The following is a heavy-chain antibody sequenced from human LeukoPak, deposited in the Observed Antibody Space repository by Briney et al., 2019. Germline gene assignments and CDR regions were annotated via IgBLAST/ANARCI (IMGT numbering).Heavy chain of an antibody. CDR1: GFPFSSYS. CDR3: ARESPHRIDLWLPLPDY. J-gene: IGHJ4*02. Sequence: PGGSLRLSCAASGFPFSSYSMHWVRQAPGKGLEWVAAISYDVSNKYYGDSVKGRFTISRDNSKNTLYLQMNSLRAEDTAVYYCARESPHRIDLWLPLPDYWGQGTLVTVSS. D-gene: IGHD5-18*01. V-gene: IGHV3-30-3*01. CDR2: ISYDVSNK.